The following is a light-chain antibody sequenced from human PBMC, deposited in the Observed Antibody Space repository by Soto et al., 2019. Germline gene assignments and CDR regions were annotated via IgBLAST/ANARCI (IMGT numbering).Light chain of an antibody. CDR3: AAWDDSLNGAV. J-gene: IGLJ3*02. Sequence: QSVPTQPPSASGTPGQRVTISCSGSSSNIGTNIVNWYQQVPGTAPKLLIYSYNQRPSGVPDRFSGSKSGTSASLAISGLQAEDEADYYCAAWDDSLNGAVFGGGTKLTVL. V-gene: IGLV1-44*01. CDR1: SSNIGTNI. CDR2: SYN.